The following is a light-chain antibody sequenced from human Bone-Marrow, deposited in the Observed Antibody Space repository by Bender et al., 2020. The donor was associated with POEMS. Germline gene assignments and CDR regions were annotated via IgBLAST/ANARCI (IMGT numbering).Light chain of an antibody. CDR2: EVN. Sequence: QSALTQPASVSGSPGQSITISCAGSSADVGSYNLVSWYLQHPGTAPKLLLYEVNKRPSGVSDRFSGSQSGNTASLTISGLQPDDEADYFCCSYTSSFTLVFGGGTKLTVL. J-gene: IGLJ3*02. CDR3: CSYTSSFTLV. V-gene: IGLV2-14*02. CDR1: SADVGSYNL.